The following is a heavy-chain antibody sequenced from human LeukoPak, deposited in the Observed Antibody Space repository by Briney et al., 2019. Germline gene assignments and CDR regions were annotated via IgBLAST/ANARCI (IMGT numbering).Heavy chain of an antibody. CDR2: IYHSGST. CDR3: ARGRVYDSSAYPASPFDY. Sequence: SETLSLTCTVSGYSISSGYYWGWIRQPPGKGLEWIGSIYHSGSTYYSPSLKSRVTISVDTSKNQFSLKLSSVTAADTAVYYCARGRVYDSSAYPASPFDYWGQGTLVTVSS. CDR1: GYSISSGYY. V-gene: IGHV4-38-2*02. J-gene: IGHJ4*02. D-gene: IGHD3-22*01.